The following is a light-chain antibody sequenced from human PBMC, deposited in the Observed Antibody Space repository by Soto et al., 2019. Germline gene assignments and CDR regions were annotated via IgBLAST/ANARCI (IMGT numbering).Light chain of an antibody. Sequence: QSALTQPASVSGSPGQSITISCTGTSSDVGGYDYVSWYQQHPGKAPKLMIYDVSNRPSGISYRFSGSKSGNTASLTISGLQAEDAADYYCSSYARNSPVVFGGGTKVTVL. V-gene: IGLV2-14*03. CDR1: SSDVGGYDY. CDR2: DVS. CDR3: SSYARNSPVV. J-gene: IGLJ3*02.